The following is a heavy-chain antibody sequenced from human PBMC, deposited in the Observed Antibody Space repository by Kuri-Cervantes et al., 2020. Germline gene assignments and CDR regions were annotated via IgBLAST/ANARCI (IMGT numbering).Heavy chain of an antibody. CDR1: GYTFTSYA. CDR2: INAGNGNT. D-gene: IGHD6-19*01. V-gene: IGHV1-3*01. CDR3: ARDWDSSADY. J-gene: IGHJ4*02. Sequence: ASVKVSCKASGYTFTSYAMHWVRQAPGQRLEWTGWINAGNGNTKYSQKFQGRVTITRDTSTSTVYMELSSLRSEDTAVYYCARDWDSSADYWGQGTLVTVSS.